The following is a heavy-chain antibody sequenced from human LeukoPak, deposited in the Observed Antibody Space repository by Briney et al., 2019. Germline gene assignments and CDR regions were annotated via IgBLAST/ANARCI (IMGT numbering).Heavy chain of an antibody. CDR3: ATLVGYGSFFDY. CDR2: IYPGDSDT. J-gene: IGHJ4*02. D-gene: IGHD3-10*01. CDR1: GYSFTSYW. Sequence: GESLKISCKGSGYSFTSYWIGWVRHVPGKGLEYMGIIYPGDSDTRYSPSFQGQVTISADKSISTAYPQWSSLKASDTAVYYCATLVGYGSFFDYWGQGTLVTVSS. V-gene: IGHV5-51*01.